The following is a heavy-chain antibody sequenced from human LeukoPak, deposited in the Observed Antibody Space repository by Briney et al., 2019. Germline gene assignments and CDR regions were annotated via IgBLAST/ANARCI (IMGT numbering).Heavy chain of an antibody. V-gene: IGHV1-58*02. CDR3: ARAEYYYDSSGYKNREYYFDY. J-gene: IGHJ4*02. D-gene: IGHD3-22*01. CDR2: IVVGSGNT. CDR1: GFTFTSSA. Sequence: SVKVSRKASGFTFTSSAMQWVRQARGQRLEWIGWIVVGSGNTNYAQKFQGRVTITTDESTSTAYMELSSLRSEDTAVYYCARAEYYYDSSGYKNREYYFDYWGQGTLVTVSS.